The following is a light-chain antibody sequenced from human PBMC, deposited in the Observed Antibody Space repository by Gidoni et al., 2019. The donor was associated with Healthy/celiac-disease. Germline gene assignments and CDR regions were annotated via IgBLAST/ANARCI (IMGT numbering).Light chain of an antibody. CDR1: SSYVGGYNY. CDR2: EVS. CDR3: SSYTSSSTDVV. Sequence: SALTQPASVSGSPGQSITISCTGTSSYVGGYNYVSWYQQHPGKAPKLMIYEVSNRPSGVSNRFSGSKSGNTASLTISGLQAEDEADYYCSSYTSSSTDVVFGGGTKLTVL. V-gene: IGLV2-14*01. J-gene: IGLJ2*01.